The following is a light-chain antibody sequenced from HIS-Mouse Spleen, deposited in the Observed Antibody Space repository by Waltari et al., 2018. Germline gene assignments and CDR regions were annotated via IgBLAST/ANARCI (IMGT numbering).Light chain of an antibody. J-gene: IGLJ3*02. CDR2: DVS. Sequence: QSALTQPASVSGSPGQSITIACTGTSRDVGGYTYVPWYQPHPGKAPKLMIYDVSNRPSGVSNRFSGSKSGNTASLTISGLQAEDEADYYCSSYTSSSTLDWVFGGGTKLTVL. CDR1: SRDVGGYTY. CDR3: SSYTSSSTLDWV. V-gene: IGLV2-14*03.